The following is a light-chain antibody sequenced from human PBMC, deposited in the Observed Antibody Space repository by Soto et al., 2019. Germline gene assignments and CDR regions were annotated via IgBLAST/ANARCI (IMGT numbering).Light chain of an antibody. CDR2: HAS. J-gene: IGKJ4*01. V-gene: IGKV3-15*01. Sequence: EIVMTQSPATLSVSPGERATLSCRASQSVSSNLAWYQQKPGQAPRLLIYHASTRATGIPARFSGSGSWTEFTLTISSLQSEDFAVYYCQQYNNWPLTFGGGTKVEIK. CDR3: QQYNNWPLT. CDR1: QSVSSN.